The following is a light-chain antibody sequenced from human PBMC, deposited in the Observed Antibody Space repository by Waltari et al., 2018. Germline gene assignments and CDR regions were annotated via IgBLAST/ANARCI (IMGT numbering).Light chain of an antibody. J-gene: IGKJ3*01. V-gene: IGKV4-1*01. CDR3: QQYYTTPFT. CDR2: WAS. CDR1: QSVLYNSNNKNY. Sequence: DIVMTQSPDSLAVSLGERATINCKSSQSVLYNSNNKNYLAWYQQKPGQPPKLLIYWASTRESGVPDQFSGSGSGTDFTLTVSSLQAEDVAVYYCQQYYTTPFTFGPGTKVDI.